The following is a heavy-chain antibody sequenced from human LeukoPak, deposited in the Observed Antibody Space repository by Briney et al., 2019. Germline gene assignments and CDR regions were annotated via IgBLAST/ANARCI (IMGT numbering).Heavy chain of an antibody. V-gene: IGHV1-18*01. CDR3: ARGWYGDPTRPSFDY. D-gene: IGHD3-10*01. J-gene: IGHJ4*02. CDR1: GYTFTSYG. Sequence: VASVKLSCKASGYTFTSYGISWVRQAPGQGLEWMGWISAYNGNTNYAQKLQGRVTMTTDTSTSTAYMELRSLRSDDAAVYYCARGWYGDPTRPSFDYWGQGTLVTVSS. CDR2: ISAYNGNT.